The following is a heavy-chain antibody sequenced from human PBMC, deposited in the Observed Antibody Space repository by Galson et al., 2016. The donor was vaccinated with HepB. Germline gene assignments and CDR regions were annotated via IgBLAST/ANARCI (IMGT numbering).Heavy chain of an antibody. Sequence: LSLTCTVAGGSINNYYWHWIRQPPGKGLEWVGFVGYNGDTRYNPSLRGRITISLDTPKNQFSLKLNSLTSADRAVYYCSREWSSFEFWGQGILVTVSS. J-gene: IGHJ4*02. D-gene: IGHD2-15*01. V-gene: IGHV4-59*01. CDR1: GGSINNYY. CDR2: VGYNGDT. CDR3: SREWSSFEF.